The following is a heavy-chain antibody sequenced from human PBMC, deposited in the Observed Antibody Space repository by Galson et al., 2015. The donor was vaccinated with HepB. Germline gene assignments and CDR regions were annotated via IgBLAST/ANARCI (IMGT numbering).Heavy chain of an antibody. Sequence: SVKVSCKASGYIFSGYYMNWVRQAPGQGLERMGRIDPNSGGTTYAQNFQGRVTMTRDTSITTAHMELRRLRSDDTAVYYCASLRMYSGSSQVDYWGQGTLVTVSS. CDR1: GYIFSGYY. CDR3: ASLRMYSGSSQVDY. D-gene: IGHD6-6*01. V-gene: IGHV1-2*06. J-gene: IGHJ4*02. CDR2: IDPNSGGT.